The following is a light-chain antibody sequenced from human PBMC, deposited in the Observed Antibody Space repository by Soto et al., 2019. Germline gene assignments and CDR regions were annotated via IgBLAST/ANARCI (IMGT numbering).Light chain of an antibody. J-gene: IGLJ3*02. V-gene: IGLV1-40*01. CDR1: STIGAGYD. CDR2: GNN. Sequence: QSVLTQPPSVSGAPGQRVTISCIRSSTIGAGYDVHWYQQLPGRAPKLLIYGNNNRPSGVPDRFSGSKSGTSASLAITGLQAEDEADYYCQSYDSSLSGSMFGGGTKLTVL. CDR3: QSYDSSLSGSM.